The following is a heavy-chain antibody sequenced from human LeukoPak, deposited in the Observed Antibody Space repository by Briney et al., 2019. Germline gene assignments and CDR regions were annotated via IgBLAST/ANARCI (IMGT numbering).Heavy chain of an antibody. CDR2: INPSGGST. D-gene: IGHD3-16*01. Sequence: GASVKVSCKASGHTFTSYYMHWVRQAPGQGLEWMGIINPSGGSTSYAQKFQGRVTMTRDTSTSTVYMELSSLRSEDTAVYYCARAQDYGVDLLSGPGGYWGQGTLVTVSS. CDR1: GHTFTSYY. CDR3: ARAQDYGVDLLSGPGGY. V-gene: IGHV1-46*01. J-gene: IGHJ4*02.